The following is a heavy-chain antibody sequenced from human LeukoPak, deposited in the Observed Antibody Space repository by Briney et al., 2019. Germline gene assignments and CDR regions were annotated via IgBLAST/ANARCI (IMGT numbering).Heavy chain of an antibody. CDR2: MNPNSGNT. CDR1: GYTFTSYD. J-gene: IGHJ4*02. CDR3: ARGIVGARDFDY. D-gene: IGHD1-26*01. V-gene: IGHV1-8*01. Sequence: GASVKVPCKASGYTFTSYDINWVRQATGQGLEWMGWMNPNSGNTGYAQKFQGRVTMTRNTSISTAYMELSSLRSEDTAVYYCARGIVGARDFDYWGQGTLVTVSS.